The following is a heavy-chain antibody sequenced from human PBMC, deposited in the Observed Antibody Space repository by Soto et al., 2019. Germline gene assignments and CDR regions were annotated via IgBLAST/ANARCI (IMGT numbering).Heavy chain of an antibody. CDR3: ARVRGGGPFDD. Sequence: QVQLQESRPGLVKPSQTLTLPCTVSGGSISSGGYYWSWIRQHPGKGLEWIGYIYYSGSTYYNPSLKSRVTISVDTSKYQFSLKLSSVTAADTAVYYWARVRGGGPFDDWGQGTLVTVSS. V-gene: IGHV4-31*03. CDR2: IYYSGST. D-gene: IGHD1-26*01. CDR1: GGSISSGGYY. J-gene: IGHJ4*02.